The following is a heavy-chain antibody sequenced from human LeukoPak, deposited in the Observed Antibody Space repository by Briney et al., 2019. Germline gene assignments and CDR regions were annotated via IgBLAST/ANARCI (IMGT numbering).Heavy chain of an antibody. CDR1: GFTFSSYW. CDR3: VRHRTASDY. CDR2: IKQDGSEK. J-gene: IGHJ4*02. Sequence: GGSLRLSCAASGFTFSSYWMSWVRQAPGKGLEWVAYIKQDGSEKYYADSVKGRFTISRDNAKNSLYLQMNSLRVEDTAVYYCVRHRTASDYWGLGALVTVSS. D-gene: IGHD3-16*02. V-gene: IGHV3-7*01.